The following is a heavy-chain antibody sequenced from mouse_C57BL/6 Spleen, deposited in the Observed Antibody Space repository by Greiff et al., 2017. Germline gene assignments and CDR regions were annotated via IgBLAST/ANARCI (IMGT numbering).Heavy chain of an antibody. J-gene: IGHJ1*03. CDR2: INPSNGGT. V-gene: IGHV1-53*01. CDR1: GYTFTSYW. D-gene: IGHD1-1*01. CDR3: ARDPLYYCGSSYGYFDV. Sequence: QVHVKQPGTELVKPGASVKLSCKASGYTFTSYWMHWVKQRPGQGLEWIGNINPSNGGTNYNEKFKSQATLTVDKSSSTAYMQLSSLTSEDSAVYYCARDPLYYCGSSYGYFDVWGTGTTVTVSS.